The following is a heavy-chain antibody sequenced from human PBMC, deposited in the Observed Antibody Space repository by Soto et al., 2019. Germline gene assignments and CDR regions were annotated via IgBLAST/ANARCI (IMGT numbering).Heavy chain of an antibody. J-gene: IGHJ6*02. CDR2: ISAYNGNT. V-gene: IGHV1-18*01. D-gene: IGHD5-12*01. CDR1: GYTFTSDG. Sequence: QVQLVQSGAEVKKPGASVKVSCKASGYTFTSDGISWVRQAPGQGLEWMGWISAYNGNTNNAQKLQGRVTMTTDTPTSTAYLELRSRRSDDTAVYYCARAQPVARGYYYGMDVWGQGTTVTVSS. CDR3: ARAQPVARGYYYGMDV.